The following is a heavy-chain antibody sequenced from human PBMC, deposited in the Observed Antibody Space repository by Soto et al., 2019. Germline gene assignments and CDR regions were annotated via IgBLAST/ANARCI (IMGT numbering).Heavy chain of an antibody. CDR2: ISGTGDTT. Sequence: GGSLRLSCAASGFTFTNFAMDWVRQAPGKGLEWVSVISGTGDTTYNADSVKGRFTISRDNSMNTAFLQMNSLRAEDTALYYCAKGYCSSTSCSFDYWGQGTLVTVSS. V-gene: IGHV3-23*01. CDR1: GFTFTNFA. D-gene: IGHD2-2*01. J-gene: IGHJ4*02. CDR3: AKGYCSSTSCSFDY.